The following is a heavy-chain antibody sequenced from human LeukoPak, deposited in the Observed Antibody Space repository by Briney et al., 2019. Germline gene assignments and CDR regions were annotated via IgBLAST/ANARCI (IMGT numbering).Heavy chain of an antibody. CDR2: ISGSGGLT. V-gene: IGHV3-23*01. D-gene: IGHD6-19*01. CDR3: VKRAGYSSGRELEY. Sequence: PGGSLRLSCAASGFTFGSYAMTWVRQGPEKGLEWVSDISGSGGLTYYADSVKGRFTISRDNSKNTLYLEMNSLRAEDTAVYYCVKRAGYSSGRELEYWGQGTLVTVSS. CDR1: GFTFGSYA. J-gene: IGHJ4*02.